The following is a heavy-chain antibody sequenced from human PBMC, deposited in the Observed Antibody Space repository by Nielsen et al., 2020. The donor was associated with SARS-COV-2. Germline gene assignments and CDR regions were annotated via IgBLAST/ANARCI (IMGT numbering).Heavy chain of an antibody. Sequence: SETLSLTCAVYGGSFSGYYWSWIRQPPGKGLEWIGEINHSGSTNYNPSLKSRVTISVDTPKNQFSLKLSSVTAADTAVYYCAGFNSVPAAIGMDVWGQGTTVTVSS. CDR1: GGSFSGYY. D-gene: IGHD2-2*01. CDR2: INHSGST. CDR3: AGFNSVPAAIGMDV. V-gene: IGHV4-34*01. J-gene: IGHJ6*02.